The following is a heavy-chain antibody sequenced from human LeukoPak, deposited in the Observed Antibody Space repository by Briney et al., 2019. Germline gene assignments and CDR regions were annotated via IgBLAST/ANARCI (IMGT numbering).Heavy chain of an antibody. Sequence: ASVKLSCKVSGYTLTELSMHWVRQAPGKGLEWMGGFDPEDGETIYAQKFQGRVTMTEDTSTDTAYMELSSLRSEDTAVYYCATARQWLLGLGYWGQGNLVTVSS. CDR2: FDPEDGET. J-gene: IGHJ4*02. D-gene: IGHD6-19*01. CDR1: GYTLTELS. CDR3: ATARQWLLGLGY. V-gene: IGHV1-24*01.